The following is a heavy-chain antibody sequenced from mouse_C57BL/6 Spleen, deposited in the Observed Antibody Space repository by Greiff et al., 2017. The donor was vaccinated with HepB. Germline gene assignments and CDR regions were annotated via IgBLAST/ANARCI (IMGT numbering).Heavy chain of an antibody. Sequence: EVKLVESGGGLVQPGGSLKLSCAASGFTFSDYGMAWVRQAPRKGPEWVAFISNLAYSIYYADTVTGRFTISRENAKNTLYLEMSSLRSEDTAMYYCARRGDYDEGFAYWGQGTLVTVSA. V-gene: IGHV5-15*01. CDR2: ISNLAYSI. CDR1: GFTFSDYG. J-gene: IGHJ3*01. CDR3: ARRGDYDEGFAY. D-gene: IGHD2-4*01.